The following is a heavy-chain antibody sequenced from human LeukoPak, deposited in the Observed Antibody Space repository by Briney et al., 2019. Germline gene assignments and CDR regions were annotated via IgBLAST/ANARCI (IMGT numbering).Heavy chain of an antibody. J-gene: IGHJ5*02. CDR3: AREVGFVVDYYDSSGWFDP. D-gene: IGHD3-22*01. CDR2: IYYSGST. Sequence: SEALSLTCTVSGGSISSYYWSWIRQPPGKGLEWIGYIYYSGSTNYNPSLKSRVTISVDTSKNQFSLKLSSVTAADTAVYYCAREVGFVVDYYDSSGWFDPWGQGTLVTVSS. CDR1: GGSISSYY. V-gene: IGHV4-59*01.